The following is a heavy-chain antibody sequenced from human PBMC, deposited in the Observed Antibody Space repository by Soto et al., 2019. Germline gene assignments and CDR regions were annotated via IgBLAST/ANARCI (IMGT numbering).Heavy chain of an antibody. D-gene: IGHD7-27*01. CDR1: GFTFSSYG. J-gene: IGHJ4*02. Sequence: PGGSLRLSCAASGFTFSSYGMHWVRQAPGKGLEWVAVISYDGSNKYYADSVKGRFTISRDNSKNTLYLQMNSLRAEDTAVYYRAKDRADGEFDYWGQGTLVTVSS. CDR2: ISYDGSNK. V-gene: IGHV3-30*18. CDR3: AKDRADGEFDY.